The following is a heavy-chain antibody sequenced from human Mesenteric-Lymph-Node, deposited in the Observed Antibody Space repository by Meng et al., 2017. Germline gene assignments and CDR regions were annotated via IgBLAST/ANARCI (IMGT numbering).Heavy chain of an antibody. CDR1: CYPFTTYG. D-gene: IGHD3-22*01. Sequence: QVQLVQSGADVMKPGASSKVSCKASCYPFTTYGITWVRQAPGQGLEWMGWISAYNGNTNYAQNLQGRVTMTTDTSTSTAFMELRSLTSDDTAVYYCARDRVLDYYDPSRKGYFQHWGQGTLVTVSS. V-gene: IGHV1-18*01. CDR2: ISAYNGNT. CDR3: ARDRVLDYYDPSRKGYFQH. J-gene: IGHJ1*01.